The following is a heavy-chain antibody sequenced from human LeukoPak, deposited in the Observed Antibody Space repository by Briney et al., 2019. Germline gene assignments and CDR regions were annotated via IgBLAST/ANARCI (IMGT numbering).Heavy chain of an antibody. CDR1: GGSISNYY. J-gene: IGHJ5*02. CDR2: INHSGST. V-gene: IGHV4-34*01. Sequence: SETLSLTCTVSGGSISNYYWTWIRQPPGKGLEWIGEINHSGSTNYNPSLKSRVTISVDTSKNQFSLKLSSVTAADTAVYYCARAYSSSWYGHRAGKNWFDPWGQGTLVTVSS. D-gene: IGHD6-13*01. CDR3: ARAYSSSWYGHRAGKNWFDP.